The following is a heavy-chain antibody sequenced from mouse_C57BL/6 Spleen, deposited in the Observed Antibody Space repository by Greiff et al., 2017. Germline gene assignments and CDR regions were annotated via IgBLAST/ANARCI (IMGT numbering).Heavy chain of an antibody. CDR3: ARGYYSNHYYAMDY. CDR1: GYAFSSYW. Sequence: QVQLKESGAELVKPGASVKISCKASGYAFSSYWMNWVKQRPGKGLEWIGQIYPGDGDTTYNGKFKGKATLTADKSSSTAYMQLSSLTSEDSAVYFCARGYYSNHYYAMDYWGQGTSVTVSS. D-gene: IGHD2-5*01. J-gene: IGHJ4*01. CDR2: IYPGDGDT. V-gene: IGHV1-80*01.